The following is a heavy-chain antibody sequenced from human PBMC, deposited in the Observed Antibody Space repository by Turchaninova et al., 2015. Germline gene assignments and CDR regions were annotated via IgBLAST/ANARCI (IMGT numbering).Heavy chain of an antibody. CDR3: AKLSGKNCTSTSGYFDN. D-gene: IGHD2-2*01. Sequence: VESGGGLVQTGGSLRLSCAASGFTFSSYAMSWVRQAPGSGLEWVSVSSGSGATTYFADSVKGRVTISRDNSRNTLHLLVNSLRAEDSAAYYCAKLSGKNCTSTSGYFDNWGQGTVVTVSS. CDR1: GFTFSSYA. CDR2: SSGSGATT. V-gene: IGHV3-23*04. J-gene: IGHJ4*02.